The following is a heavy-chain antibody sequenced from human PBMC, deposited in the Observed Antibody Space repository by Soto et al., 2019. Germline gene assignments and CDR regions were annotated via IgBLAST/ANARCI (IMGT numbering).Heavy chain of an antibody. CDR2: ITHGGGT. J-gene: IGHJ4*02. CDR1: GGSFSAIY. Sequence: SESLSLTCAVYGGSFSAIYWSWIRQPPGKGLEWVGGITHGGGTSYNTSLKSRVTISVDSSKRQLSLKLTSVTAADRAVYYCARGSVEAFDSSGFYESGGQGTRFT. D-gene: IGHD3-22*01. CDR3: ARGSVEAFDSSGFYES. V-gene: IGHV4-34*01.